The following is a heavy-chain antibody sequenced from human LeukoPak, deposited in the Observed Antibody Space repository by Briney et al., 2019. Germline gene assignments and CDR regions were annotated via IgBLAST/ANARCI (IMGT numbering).Heavy chain of an antibody. V-gene: IGHV4-59*01. J-gene: IGHJ5*02. CDR3: ARGNDILTGYYFRGWFDP. CDR2: IYYSGST. D-gene: IGHD3-9*01. CDR1: GGSISRYY. Sequence: PSETLSLTCTVSGGSISRYYWSWIRQPPGKGLEWIGYIYYSGSTNYNPYLKSRVTISVDTSKNQFSLKLSSVTAADTAVYYCARGNDILTGYYFRGWFDPWGQGTLVTVSS.